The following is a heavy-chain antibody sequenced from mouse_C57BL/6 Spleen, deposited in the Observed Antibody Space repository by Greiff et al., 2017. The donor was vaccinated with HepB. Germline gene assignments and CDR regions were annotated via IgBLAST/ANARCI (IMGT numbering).Heavy chain of an antibody. D-gene: IGHD3-3*01. CDR1: GYTFTSYW. J-gene: IGHJ4*01. Sequence: QVQLQQPEAELVKPGASVKMSCKASGYTFTSYWITWVKQRPGQGLEWIGDIYPGSGSTNYNEKFKSKATLTVDTSSSTAYMQLSSLTSEDSTVYYCARGTPYAMDYWGQGTSVTVSS. V-gene: IGHV1-55*01. CDR3: ARGTPYAMDY. CDR2: IYPGSGST.